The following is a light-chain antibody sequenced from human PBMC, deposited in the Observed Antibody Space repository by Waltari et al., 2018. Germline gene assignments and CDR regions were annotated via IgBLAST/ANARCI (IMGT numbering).Light chain of an antibody. CDR3: ASWDGALTGVV. V-gene: IGLV1-47*01. Sequence: QSVLTQPPSASGAPGQWVTISCSGSTSNIGTHYVYWYQKLPGTAPKLLVSMNDRRPSGVPDRYSGSKSGTSASLAISGLRSEDEADYYCASWDGALTGVVFGGGTRLTVL. J-gene: IGLJ2*01. CDR1: TSNIGTHY. CDR2: MND.